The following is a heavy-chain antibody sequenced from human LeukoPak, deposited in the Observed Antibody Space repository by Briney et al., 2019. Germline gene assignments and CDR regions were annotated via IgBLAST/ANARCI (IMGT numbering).Heavy chain of an antibody. D-gene: IGHD3-16*01. CDR3: ARGAEIWHFDY. CDR2: IYSGGST. J-gene: IGHJ4*02. CDR1: GFTVSSNY. V-gene: IGHV3-53*01. Sequence: PGGSLRLSYAASGFTVSSNYMSWVRQAPGKGLEWVSVIYSGGSTYYADSVKGRFTISRDNSKNTLYLQMNSLRAEDTAVYYCARGAEIWHFDYWGQGTLVTVSS.